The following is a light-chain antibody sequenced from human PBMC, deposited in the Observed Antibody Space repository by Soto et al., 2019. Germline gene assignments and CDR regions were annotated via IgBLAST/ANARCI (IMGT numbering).Light chain of an antibody. J-gene: IGKJ2*01. CDR1: QSVSSNY. Sequence: EIVLTQSPHTLSLSPGERATLSCRASQSVSSNYVIWYQQKPGQAPRLLISGASSRATGIPDRFSGSGSGTDFTLTINRLEPEDFAVYYCQQYGSSPYTFGQGTKLEI. CDR3: QQYGSSPYT. V-gene: IGKV3-20*01. CDR2: GAS.